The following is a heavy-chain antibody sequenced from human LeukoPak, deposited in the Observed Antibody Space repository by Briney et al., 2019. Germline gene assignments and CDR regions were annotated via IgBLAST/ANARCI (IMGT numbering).Heavy chain of an antibody. J-gene: IGHJ4*02. CDR1: GFAFSNYA. V-gene: IGHV3-23*01. CDR3: ATDGGLSGVADRGFDY. D-gene: IGHD3-3*01. Sequence: GGSLRLSCAASGFAFSNYAMNWVRQTPGKGLEWVSTISSGGSSTYYADSVKGRFTISRDNSKNTLYLQMNSLRAEDTAVYYCATDGGLSGVADRGFDYWGQGTLVTVSS. CDR2: ISSGGSST.